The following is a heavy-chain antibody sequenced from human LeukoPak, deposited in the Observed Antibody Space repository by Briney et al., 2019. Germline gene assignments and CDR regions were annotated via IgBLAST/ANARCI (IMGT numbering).Heavy chain of an antibody. V-gene: IGHV3-30-3*01. J-gene: IGHJ4*02. CDR3: ARSNSTGGNWLDY. CDR2: MSDDGIKK. CDR1: GFPFSTYT. Sequence: GGSLSLPCAASGFPFSTYTIHWVRQARGRAREWVGVMSDDGIKKFYSDTVKARFTIARDNSKNTLYLHMNSLRAEDTAVYYCARSNSTGGNWLDYWGQGTLVTVSS. D-gene: IGHD1-1*01.